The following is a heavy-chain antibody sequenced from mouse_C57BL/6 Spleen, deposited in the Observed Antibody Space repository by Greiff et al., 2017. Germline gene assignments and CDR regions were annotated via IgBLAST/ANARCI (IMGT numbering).Heavy chain of an antibody. CDR1: GFTFTDYY. CDR3: ARSVYYDYDD. J-gene: IGHJ3*01. Sequence: EVKLMESGGGLVQPGGSLSLSCAASGFTFTDYYMSWVRQPPGKALEWLGFIRNKANGYTTEYSASVKGRFTISRDNSQSILYLQMNALRAEDSATYYCARSVYYDYDDWGQGTLVTVSA. D-gene: IGHD2-4*01. V-gene: IGHV7-3*01. CDR2: IRNKANGYTT.